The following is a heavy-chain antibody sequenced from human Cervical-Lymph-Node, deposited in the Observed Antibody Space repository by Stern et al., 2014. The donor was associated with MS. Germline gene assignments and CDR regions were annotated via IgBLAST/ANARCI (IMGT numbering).Heavy chain of an antibody. CDR1: GFTFRNYA. D-gene: IGHD2-15*01. CDR2: ISSDGS. Sequence: VQLVESVGGVVQPGMSLRLSCAASGFTFRNYAMHWVRQAPGKGLEWVAFISSDGSNYVDSLKGRFTISRDNSMNTLYLQMNSLRPEDTAVYYCAKDKGGRSLDYWGQGTLVTVSS. CDR3: AKDKGGRSLDY. J-gene: IGHJ4*02. V-gene: IGHV3-30*04.